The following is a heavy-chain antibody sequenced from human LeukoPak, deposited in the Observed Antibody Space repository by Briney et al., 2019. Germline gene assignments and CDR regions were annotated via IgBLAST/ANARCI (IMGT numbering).Heavy chain of an antibody. CDR1: GLTVSSNC. V-gene: IGHV3-53*01. CDR2: IYSGGNT. CDR3: ARVFRAYYDSSGGNDY. J-gene: IGHJ4*02. Sequence: AGGSLRLSCAASGLTVSSNCMSWVRQAPGKGLEWVSFIYSGGNTYYADSVKGRFTISRDNAKNSLYLQMNSLRAEDTAVYYCARVFRAYYDSSGGNDYWGQGTLVTVSS. D-gene: IGHD3-22*01.